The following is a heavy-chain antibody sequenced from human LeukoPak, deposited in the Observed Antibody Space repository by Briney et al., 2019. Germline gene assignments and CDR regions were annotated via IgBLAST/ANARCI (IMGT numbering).Heavy chain of an antibody. CDR1: GGSISSGGYY. D-gene: IGHD2-15*01. Sequence: SETLSLTCTVSGGSISSGGYYWSWIRQHPGKGLGWIGYIYYSGSTYYNPSLKSRVTISVDTSKNQFSLKLSSVTAADTAVYYCARERRLGYCSGGSCYDHPFDYWGQGTLVTVSS. J-gene: IGHJ4*02. V-gene: IGHV4-31*03. CDR2: IYYSGST. CDR3: ARERRLGYCSGGSCYDHPFDY.